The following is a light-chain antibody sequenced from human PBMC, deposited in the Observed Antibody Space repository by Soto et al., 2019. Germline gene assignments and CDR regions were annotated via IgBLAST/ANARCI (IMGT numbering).Light chain of an antibody. CDR3: QQYGSSQIT. J-gene: IGKJ5*01. CDR2: GAS. Sequence: DIVMTQTPLSLPVTPGEPASISCRSSESLLDSGDGNTYLAWYQQKPGQAPRLLIYGASSRATGIPDRFSGSGSGTDFTLTISRLEPEDFAVYYCQQYGSSQITFGQGTRLEIK. V-gene: IGKV3-20*01. CDR1: ESLLDSGDGNTY.